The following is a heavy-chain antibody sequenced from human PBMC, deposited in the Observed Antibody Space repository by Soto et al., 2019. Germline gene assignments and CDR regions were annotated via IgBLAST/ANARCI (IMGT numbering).Heavy chain of an antibody. CDR2: MNPNSGNT. V-gene: IGHV1-8*01. CDR1: GYTLTSYD. J-gene: IGHJ6*02. D-gene: IGHD1-20*01. CDR3: ARGDNWNYYYYYGMDV. Sequence: ASVKVSCKASGYTLTSYDINWVRQATGQGLEWMGWMNPNSGNTGYAQKFQGRVTMTRNTSISTAYMELSSLRSEDTAVYYCARGDNWNYYYYYGMDVWGQGTTVTVSS.